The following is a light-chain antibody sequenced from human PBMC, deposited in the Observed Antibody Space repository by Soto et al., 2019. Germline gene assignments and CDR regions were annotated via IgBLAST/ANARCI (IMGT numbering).Light chain of an antibody. V-gene: IGKV2-30*01. J-gene: IGKJ2*01. CDR2: KVS. Sequence: VVMTQSPLSLPVTLGQPASISCRSSQSLAYIDGNTYLNWFQQWPGQSPRRLSYKVSNRDSGVTDRFRGSGSRAEFTLKISRVVAEDVDVYYCMQGTHWPPYTFGQGTKLEIK. CDR3: MQGTHWPPYT. CDR1: QSLAYIDGNTY.